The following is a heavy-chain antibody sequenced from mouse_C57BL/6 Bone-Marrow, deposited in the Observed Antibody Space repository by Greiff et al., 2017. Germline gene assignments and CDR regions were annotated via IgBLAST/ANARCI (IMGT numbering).Heavy chain of an antibody. D-gene: IGHD1-1*01. V-gene: IGHV1-63*01. CDR2: IYPGGGYT. CDR3: ARGDYYGSSYYAMDY. J-gene: IGHJ4*01. CDR1: GYTFTNYW. Sequence: VQLQESGAELVRPGTSVKMSCKASGYTFTNYWIGWAKQRPGHGLEWIGDIYPGGGYTNYNEKFKGKATLTADKSSSTAYMGLRSLTSEDSAVYCCARGDYYGSSYYAMDYWGQGTSVTVSS.